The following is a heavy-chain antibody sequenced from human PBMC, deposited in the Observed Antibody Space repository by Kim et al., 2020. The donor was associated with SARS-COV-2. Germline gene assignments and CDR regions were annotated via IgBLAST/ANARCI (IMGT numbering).Heavy chain of an antibody. CDR2: IKSKTDGGTT. J-gene: IGHJ4*02. CDR3: TTALPLYYDILPTDY. V-gene: IGHV3-15*01. CDR1: GFTFSNAW. Sequence: GGSLRLSCAASGFTFSNAWMSWVRQAPGKGLEWVGRIKSKTDGGTTDYAAPVKGRFTISRDDSKNTLYLQMNSLKTEDTAVYYCTTALPLYYDILPTDYWGQGTLVTVSS. D-gene: IGHD3-9*01.